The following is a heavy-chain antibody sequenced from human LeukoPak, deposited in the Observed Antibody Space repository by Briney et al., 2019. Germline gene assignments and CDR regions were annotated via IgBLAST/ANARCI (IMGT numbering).Heavy chain of an antibody. Sequence: GSLRLSCAASGFTFDDYGMSWVRQAPGKGLEWVSGINWNGGSTAYADSVKGRFTISRDNAKNSLYLQMNSLRAEDTAVYYCAKGVDFQVRGVFVYWGQGTLVTVSS. CDR1: GFTFDDYG. J-gene: IGHJ4*02. D-gene: IGHD3-10*01. CDR3: AKGVDFQVRGVFVY. V-gene: IGHV3-20*04. CDR2: INWNGGST.